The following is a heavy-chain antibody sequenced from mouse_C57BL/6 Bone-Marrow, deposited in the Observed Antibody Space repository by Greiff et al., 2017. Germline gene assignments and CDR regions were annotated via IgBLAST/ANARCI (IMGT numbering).Heavy chain of an antibody. V-gene: IGHV1-18*01. CDR3: AIYYYLAY. J-gene: IGHJ3*01. CDR1: GYTFTDYN. CDR2: IIPNNGGT. Sequence: VQPQQPGPALVKLGASVKIPFKASGYTFTDYNMDWGKKSHGKSLEWFGDIIPNNGGTFYNQKFKGKATLILDKSSGTAYMELRSMTSEVTAVYYCAIYYYLAYWGQETLVTVSA. D-gene: IGHD2-1*01.